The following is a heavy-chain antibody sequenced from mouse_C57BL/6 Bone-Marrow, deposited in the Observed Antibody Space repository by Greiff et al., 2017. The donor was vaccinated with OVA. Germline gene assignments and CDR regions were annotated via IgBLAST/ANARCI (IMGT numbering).Heavy chain of an antibody. CDR3: ARGGLGPLGDFDY. Sequence: EVKLMESGGGLVKPGGSLKLSCAASGFTFSDYGMHWVRQAPEKGLEWVAYISSGSSTIYYADTVKGRFTISRDNAKNTLFLQMTSLRSEDTAMYYCARGGLGPLGDFDYWGQGTTLTVSS. CDR1: GFTFSDYG. J-gene: IGHJ2*01. CDR2: ISSGSSTI. V-gene: IGHV5-17*01. D-gene: IGHD4-1*01.